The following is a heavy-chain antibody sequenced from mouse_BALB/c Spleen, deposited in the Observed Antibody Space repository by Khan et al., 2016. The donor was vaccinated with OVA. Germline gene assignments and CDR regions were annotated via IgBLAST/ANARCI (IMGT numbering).Heavy chain of an antibody. J-gene: IGHJ2*01. V-gene: IGHV1-20*01. CDR3: ARIYRSDFDY. Sequence: EVQLQQSGPELVKPGASVKISCKASGYSFTGYFMNWVMQSHGKSLEWIGRINPHIGETFYNQKFKGKATLTVAESSSTAHMELRSMTSKDSSVYYCARIYRSDFDYWGQGTTLTVSS. D-gene: IGHD1-1*01. CDR1: GYSFTGYF. CDR2: INPHIGET.